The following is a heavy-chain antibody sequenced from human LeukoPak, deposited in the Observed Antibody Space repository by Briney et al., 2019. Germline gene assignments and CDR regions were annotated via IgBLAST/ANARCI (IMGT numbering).Heavy chain of an antibody. J-gene: IGHJ4*02. CDR1: RGSLRTSSYY. D-gene: IGHD5-12*01. CDR2: IYFSGRT. Sequence: SGAPSLTRAVPRGSLRTSSYYWGSVRQPPGKGLGWIVTIYFSGRTYYNPPLKSRVTISVDTAKTQFSLELTSVTAADTAIYYCARLLIVRYNGRTPTGAIDYWGQGTLVTVSS. CDR3: ARLLIVRYNGRTPTGAIDY. V-gene: IGHV4-39*05.